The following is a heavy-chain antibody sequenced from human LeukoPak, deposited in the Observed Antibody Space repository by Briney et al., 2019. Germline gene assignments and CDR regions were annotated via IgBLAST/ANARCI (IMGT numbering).Heavy chain of an antibody. Sequence: KTSETLSLTCTVSGGSIGSSSYYWGWIRQPPGKGLEWIGSIYYSGSTYYNPSLKSRVTISVDTSKNQFSLKLSSVTAADTAVYYCASQLRYFDWLSGPYYFDYWGQGTLVTVSS. D-gene: IGHD3-9*01. CDR3: ASQLRYFDWLSGPYYFDY. CDR2: IYYSGST. CDR1: GGSIGSSSYY. J-gene: IGHJ4*02. V-gene: IGHV4-39*01.